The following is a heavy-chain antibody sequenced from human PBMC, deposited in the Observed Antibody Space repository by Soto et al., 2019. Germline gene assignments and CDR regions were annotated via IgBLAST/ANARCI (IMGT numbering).Heavy chain of an antibody. CDR3: ARTIAAAGQFDY. V-gene: IGHV4-59*01. CDR1: GGSISSYY. CDR2: IYYSGST. Sequence: SETLSLTCTVSGGSISSYYWSWIRQPPGKGLEWIGYIYYSGSTNYNPSLKSRVTISVDTSKNQFSLKLSSVTAADTAVYYCARTIAAAGQFDYWGQGTLVTVSS. J-gene: IGHJ4*02. D-gene: IGHD6-13*01.